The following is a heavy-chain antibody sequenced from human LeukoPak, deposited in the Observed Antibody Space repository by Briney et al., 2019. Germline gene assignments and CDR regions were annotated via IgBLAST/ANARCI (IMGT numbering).Heavy chain of an antibody. D-gene: IGHD6-19*01. V-gene: IGHV3-48*02. CDR2: ISTSSSTI. Sequence: GGSLRLSCAASGFTFGSYSMTWVRQAPGKGLEWVSYISTSSSTIYYADSVKGRFTISRDNAKNSLYLQMNSLRDENTAVYYCARDYRSSSGWTVDYWGQGTLVTVSS. CDR3: ARDYRSSSGWTVDY. CDR1: GFTFGSYS. J-gene: IGHJ4*02.